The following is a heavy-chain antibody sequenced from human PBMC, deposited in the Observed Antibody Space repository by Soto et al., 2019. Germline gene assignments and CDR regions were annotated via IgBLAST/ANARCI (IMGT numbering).Heavy chain of an antibody. Sequence: QVQLVESGGGVVQPGRSLRLSCAASGFTFSSYAMHWVRQAPGKGLEWVAVISYDGSNKYYADSVKGRFTISRDNSQNTLYLQMNSLRAEDTAVYYCARDSSGSDFPWGQGTLVTVSS. CDR1: GFTFSSYA. CDR3: ARDSSGSDFP. J-gene: IGHJ5*02. V-gene: IGHV3-30-3*01. CDR2: ISYDGSNK. D-gene: IGHD1-26*01.